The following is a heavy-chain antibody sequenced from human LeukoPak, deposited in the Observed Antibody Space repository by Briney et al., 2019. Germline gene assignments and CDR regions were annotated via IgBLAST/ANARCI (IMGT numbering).Heavy chain of an antibody. J-gene: IGHJ6*03. CDR3: ARGVSGHSYGGRLDYYYMDV. Sequence: SDTLSLTCTVSGGSISSGSDYWSWIRQPAGKGLEWIGRIYTSESPNYNPSLKSRVTISVDTSKNQFSLKLSSVTAADTAVYYCARGVSGHSYGGRLDYYYMDVWGKGTTVTVSS. D-gene: IGHD5-18*01. V-gene: IGHV4-61*02. CDR1: GGSISSGSDY. CDR2: IYTSESP.